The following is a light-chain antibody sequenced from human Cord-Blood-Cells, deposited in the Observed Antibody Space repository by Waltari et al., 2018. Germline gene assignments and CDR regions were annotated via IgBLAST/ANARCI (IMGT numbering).Light chain of an antibody. CDR2: AAS. J-gene: IGKJ4*01. V-gene: IGKV1-39*01. CDR1: QSISSY. CDR3: QQSYSTPRT. Sequence: DIQMTQSPSSLSAPEGGRVTITCRASQSISSYLNWYQQKPGKAPKLLIYAASSLQSGVPSRFSGSGSGTDFTLTISSLQPEDFATYYCQQSYSTPRTFGGGTKVEIK.